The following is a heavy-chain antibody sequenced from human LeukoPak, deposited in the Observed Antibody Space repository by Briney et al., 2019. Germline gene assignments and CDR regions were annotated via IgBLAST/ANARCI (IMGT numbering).Heavy chain of an antibody. V-gene: IGHV3-48*03. D-gene: IGHD6-13*01. CDR2: ISVNGGAM. CDR3: ARKTDRLGAVGRDRYFDL. CDR1: AFTVSGYE. Sequence: SLRRSCPASAFTVSGYEMTWVRQAPGKGLEWMSYISVNGGAMHYADSVRGRFTTSRDDAKNSLYLHMNRLRVEDTAIYYCARKTDRLGAVGRDRYFDLWRRGTVITVSS. J-gene: IGHJ2*01.